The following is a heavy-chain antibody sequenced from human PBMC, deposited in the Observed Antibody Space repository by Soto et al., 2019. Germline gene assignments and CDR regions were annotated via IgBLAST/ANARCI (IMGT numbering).Heavy chain of an antibody. V-gene: IGHV1-8*02. D-gene: IGHD5-18*01. CDR1: GYTFTNND. CDR2: MNPGSGDT. CDR3: ARMESFGSLNWFDP. J-gene: IGHJ5*02. Sequence: ASVKVSCKASGYTFTNNDVSWVRQATGQGLEWMGWMNPGSGDTGYAQKFQGRVNMTRDISIATAYMELNSLTSEDTAIYYCARMESFGSLNWFDPWGQGTLVTISS.